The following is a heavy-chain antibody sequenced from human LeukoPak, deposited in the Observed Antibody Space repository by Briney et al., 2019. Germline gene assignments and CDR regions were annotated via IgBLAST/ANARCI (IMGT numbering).Heavy chain of an antibody. CDR1: GGSISSSSYY. J-gene: IGHJ4*02. CDR3: ARRRSLYSYGAKFDY. Sequence: PSETLSLTCTVSGGSISSSSYYWGWIRQPPGKGLEWIGEINHSGSTNYNPSLKSRVTISVDTSKNQFSLKLSSVTAADTAVYYCARRRSLYSYGAKFDYWGQGTLVTVSS. D-gene: IGHD5-18*01. CDR2: INHSGST. V-gene: IGHV4-39*07.